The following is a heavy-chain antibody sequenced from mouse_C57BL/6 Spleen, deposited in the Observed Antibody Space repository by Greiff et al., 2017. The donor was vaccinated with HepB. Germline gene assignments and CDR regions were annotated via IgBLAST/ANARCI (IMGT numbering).Heavy chain of an antibody. Sequence: QVQLKESGPGLVQPSQSLSITCTVSGFSLTSYGVHWVRQSPGKGLEWLGVIWRGGSTDYNAAFMSRLSITKDNSKSQVFFKMNSLQADDTAIYYCAKKGYDYDGAMDYWGQGTSVTVSS. J-gene: IGHJ4*01. CDR3: AKKGYDYDGAMDY. V-gene: IGHV2-5*01. CDR2: IWRGGST. D-gene: IGHD2-4*01. CDR1: GFSLTSYG.